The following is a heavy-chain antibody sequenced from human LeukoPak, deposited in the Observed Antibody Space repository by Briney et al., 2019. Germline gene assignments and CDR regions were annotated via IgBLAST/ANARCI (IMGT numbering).Heavy chain of an antibody. CDR1: GFTFSSYA. J-gene: IGHJ4*02. D-gene: IGHD5-12*01. CDR2: ISGSGGST. CDR3: ANGGEYSGYDGGAPDY. V-gene: IGHV3-23*01. Sequence: GGSLRLSCAASGFTFSSYAMSWVRQAPGKGLEWVSAISGSGGSTYYADSVKGRFTISRDNSKNTLYLQMNSLRAEDTAVYYCANGGEYSGYDGGAPDYWGQGTLVTVSS.